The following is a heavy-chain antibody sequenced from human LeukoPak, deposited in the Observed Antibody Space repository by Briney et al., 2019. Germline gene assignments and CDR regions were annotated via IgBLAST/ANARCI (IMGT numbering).Heavy chain of an antibody. CDR1: GFTFSSYM. J-gene: IGHJ3*02. CDR3: ARDLGGGDAFDI. CDR2: IKPDGGEK. V-gene: IGHV3-7*01. D-gene: IGHD3-16*01. Sequence: PGGSLRLSCAASGFTFSSYMMTWVRQAPGKGLEWVANIKPDGGEKFYVDSVRGRFTISRDNAKNSLYLQMNSLRAEDTAVYYCARDLGGGDAFDIWGQGTMVIVSS.